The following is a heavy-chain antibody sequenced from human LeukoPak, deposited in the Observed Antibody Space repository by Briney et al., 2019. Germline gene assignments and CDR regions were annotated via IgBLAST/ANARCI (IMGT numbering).Heavy chain of an antibody. CDR1: GYTFTSYG. Sequence: GASVKVSCKASGYTFTSYGISWVRQAPGQGLEWMGWISAYNGNTHYAQNLQGRVTMSRDTSTSTAYMELRSLRSDDTAVFYCARDGHRTYYYESNDYRFDSWGQGTLVTVSS. CDR2: ISAYNGNT. CDR3: ARDGHRTYYYESNDYRFDS. J-gene: IGHJ4*02. D-gene: IGHD3-22*01. V-gene: IGHV1-18*01.